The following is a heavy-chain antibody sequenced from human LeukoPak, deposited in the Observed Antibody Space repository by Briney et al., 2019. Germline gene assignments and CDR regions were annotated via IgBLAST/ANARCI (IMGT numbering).Heavy chain of an antibody. CDR1: GFTFSDYY. D-gene: IGHD5-12*01. CDR3: AKSPGGYSGPFGD. V-gene: IGHV3-11*04. Sequence: GGSLRLSCAASGFTFSDYYMSWIRQAPGKGLEWVSYISTSGTAVYYADSVKGRFTISRDNAKNSLYLQMNSLRVEDTAVYYFAKSPGGYSGPFGDWGQGTLVTVSS. CDR2: ISTSGTAV. J-gene: IGHJ4*02.